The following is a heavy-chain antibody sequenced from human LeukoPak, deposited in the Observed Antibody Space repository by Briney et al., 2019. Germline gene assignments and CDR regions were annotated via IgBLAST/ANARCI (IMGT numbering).Heavy chain of an antibody. CDR1: GFTFSSYA. J-gene: IGHJ4*02. Sequence: GGSLRLPCAASGFTFSSYAMSWVRQAPGKGLEWVSAISGSGGSTYYADSVKGRFTISRDNSKNTLYLQMNSLRAEDTAVYYCAKQAGRDFWSGYYFDYWGQGTLVTVSS. CDR2: ISGSGGST. D-gene: IGHD3-3*01. V-gene: IGHV3-23*01. CDR3: AKQAGRDFWSGYYFDY.